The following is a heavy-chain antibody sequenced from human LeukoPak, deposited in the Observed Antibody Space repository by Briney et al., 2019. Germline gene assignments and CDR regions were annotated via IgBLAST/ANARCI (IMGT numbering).Heavy chain of an antibody. CDR1: GYSLTSYW. Sequence: GESLKISYKGSGYSLTSYWIGWVRQMPGKGLEWMGIIYPGDSDTRYSPSFQGQVTISADKSISTAYLQWSSLKASDTAMYYCARVLAARRLDRAFDIWGQGTMVTVSS. V-gene: IGHV5-51*01. D-gene: IGHD6-25*01. CDR3: ARVLAARRLDRAFDI. J-gene: IGHJ3*02. CDR2: IYPGDSDT.